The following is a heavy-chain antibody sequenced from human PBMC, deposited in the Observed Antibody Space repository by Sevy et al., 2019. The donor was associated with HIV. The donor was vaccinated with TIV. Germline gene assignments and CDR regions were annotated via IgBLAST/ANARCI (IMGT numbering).Heavy chain of an antibody. V-gene: IGHV3-11*04. Sequence: GGSLRLSCAVSRFSFSDFFMSWIRQAPGKGLEWISSISSSGGTIYYADSVKGRFTISRDNTKNSLFLQMNSLRAEDTAVYYCASDPLEMDYFDYWGLGTLVTVSS. D-gene: IGHD1-1*01. CDR2: ISSSGGTI. J-gene: IGHJ4*02. CDR1: RFSFSDFF. CDR3: ASDPLEMDYFDY.